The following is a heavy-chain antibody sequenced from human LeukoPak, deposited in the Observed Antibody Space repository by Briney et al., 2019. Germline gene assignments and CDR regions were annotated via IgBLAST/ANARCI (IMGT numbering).Heavy chain of an antibody. CDR1: GYIFTNFY. D-gene: IGHD5-12*01. CDR2: INPSGGST. CDR3: ARDPKVDIVATIGPLEY. V-gene: IGHV1-46*01. Sequence: ASVKVSCKASGYIFTNFYLHWVRQAPGQGLEWMALINPSGGSTSYAQKFQGRVTMTRDMSTSTVYMELSSLRSEDTAVYYCARDPKVDIVATIGPLEYWGQGTLVTVSS. J-gene: IGHJ4*02.